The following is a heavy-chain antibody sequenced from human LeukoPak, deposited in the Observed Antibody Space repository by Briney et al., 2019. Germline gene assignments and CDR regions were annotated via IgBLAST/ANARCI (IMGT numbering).Heavy chain of an antibody. CDR3: ARDQSDDSSGYYTYYFDY. Sequence: ASVKVSCKASGGTFSSYAISWVRQAPGQGLEWMGRIIPILGIANYAQKFQGRVTITADKSTSTAYMELSSLRSEDTAVYYCARDQSDDSSGYYTYYFDYWGQGTLVTVSS. V-gene: IGHV1-69*04. D-gene: IGHD3-22*01. J-gene: IGHJ4*02. CDR2: IIPILGIA. CDR1: GGTFSSYA.